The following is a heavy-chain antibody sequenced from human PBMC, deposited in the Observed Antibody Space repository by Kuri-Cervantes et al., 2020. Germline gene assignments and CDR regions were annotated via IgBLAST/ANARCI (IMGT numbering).Heavy chain of an antibody. CDR2: ISATGDRT. D-gene: IGHD3-10*01. CDR1: GFIFNSYG. Sequence: GESLKISCAASGFIFNSYGMTWARLAPGKGLEWLSSISATGDRTYYADSVKGRFTISRDNAKNSLYLQMNSLRAEDTAVYYCAREFGRPAQWFGEEKAFDIWGQGTMVTVSS. V-gene: IGHV3-21*01. CDR3: AREFGRPAQWFGEEKAFDI. J-gene: IGHJ3*02.